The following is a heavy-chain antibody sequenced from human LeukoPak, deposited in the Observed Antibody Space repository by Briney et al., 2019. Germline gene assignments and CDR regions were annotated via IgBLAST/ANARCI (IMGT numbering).Heavy chain of an antibody. J-gene: IGHJ4*02. Sequence: GESLRLSCEAPGSTFSNFEMNWVRQAPGKGLEWISYISSSGNTIYYADSVKGRFTISRDNAKNSLYLQMKSLRAEDTAVYYCASRPYGFLGPFDYWGQGTLVTVSS. CDR1: GSTFSNFE. CDR3: ASRPYGFLGPFDY. CDR2: ISSSGNTI. D-gene: IGHD3/OR15-3a*01. V-gene: IGHV3-48*03.